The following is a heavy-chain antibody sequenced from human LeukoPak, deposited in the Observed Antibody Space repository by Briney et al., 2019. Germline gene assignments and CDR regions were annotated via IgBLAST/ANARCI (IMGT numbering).Heavy chain of an antibody. CDR3: ARDRDGAKGFDY. CDR1: GFTVSSNY. V-gene: IGHV3-66*02. CDR2: IYSGGST. D-gene: IGHD4-17*01. Sequence: GGSLRLSCAASGFTVSSNYMSWVRQAPGKGLEWVSVIYSGGSTYYADSVMGRFTISRDNSKNTLYLQMNRLRAEDTAVYYCARDRDGAKGFDYWGQGTLVTVSS. J-gene: IGHJ4*02.